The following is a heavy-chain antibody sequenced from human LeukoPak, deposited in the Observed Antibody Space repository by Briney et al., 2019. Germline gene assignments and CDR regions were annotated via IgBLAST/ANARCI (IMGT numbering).Heavy chain of an antibody. CDR2: INPNSGGT. V-gene: IGHV1-2*02. CDR3: AREDHYSNYGYNWFDP. D-gene: IGHD4-11*01. Sequence: ASVKVSCKASGYTFTGYYMHWVRQAPGQGLEWVGWINPNSGGTNYAQKFQGRVTMTRDTSISTAYMELSRLRSDDTAVYYCAREDHYSNYGYNWFDPWGQGTLVTVSS. J-gene: IGHJ5*02. CDR1: GYTFTGYY.